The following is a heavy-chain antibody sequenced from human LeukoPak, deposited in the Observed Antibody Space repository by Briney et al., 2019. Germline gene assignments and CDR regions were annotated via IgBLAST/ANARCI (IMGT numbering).Heavy chain of an antibody. V-gene: IGHV5-51*01. CDR1: GYSFSNFW. J-gene: IGHJ4*02. CDR3: ARHGSGSYSPVDY. Sequence: GESLKISCKSSGYSFSNFWIGWVRQMPGKGLEWMAVIYPGDSDTRYSPSFQGQVTISADKSISTAYLQWSSLKASDTAMYYCARHGSGSYSPVDYWGQGTLVTVSS. CDR2: IYPGDSDT. D-gene: IGHD3-10*01.